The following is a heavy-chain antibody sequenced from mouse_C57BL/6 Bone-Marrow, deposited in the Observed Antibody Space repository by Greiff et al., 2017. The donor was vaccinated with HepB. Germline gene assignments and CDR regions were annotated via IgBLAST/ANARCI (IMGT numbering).Heavy chain of an antibody. CDR3: TRESMGYSNYVGYAMDY. CDR2: IYPGDGDT. CDR1: GYAFSSSW. D-gene: IGHD2-5*01. Sequence: QVQLQQSGPELVKPGASVKISCKASGYAFSSSWMNWVKQRPGKGLEWIGRIYPGDGDTNYNGKFKGKATLTADKSSSTAYMQLSSLTSEDSAVYFCTRESMGYSNYVGYAMDYWGQGTSVTVSS. V-gene: IGHV1-82*01. J-gene: IGHJ4*01.